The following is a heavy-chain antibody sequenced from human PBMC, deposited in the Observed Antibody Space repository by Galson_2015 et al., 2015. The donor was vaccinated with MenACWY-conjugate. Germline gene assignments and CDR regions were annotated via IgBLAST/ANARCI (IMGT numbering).Heavy chain of an antibody. CDR1: GFTFNNYA. Sequence: GSLRLSCAASGFTFNNYAMNWVRQAPGKGLEWVANINVDGSEENYMDSVRGRFTISRDNAKNSLFLQVNTLRAEDTAVYYCARDRLGAYYYGSGRGPDYWGQGTLVTVSS. J-gene: IGHJ4*02. V-gene: IGHV3-7*01. CDR2: INVDGSEE. CDR3: ARDRLGAYYYGSGRGPDY. D-gene: IGHD3-10*01.